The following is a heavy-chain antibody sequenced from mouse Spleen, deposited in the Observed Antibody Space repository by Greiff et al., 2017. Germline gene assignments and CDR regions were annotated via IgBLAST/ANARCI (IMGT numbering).Heavy chain of an antibody. D-gene: IGHD5-1*01. Sequence: QVQLQQSGAELVKPGASVKISCKASGYAFSSYWMNWVKQRPGKGLEWIGQIYPGDGDTNYNGKFKGKATLTADKSSSTAYMQLSSLTSEDSAVYFCARGGYLQDFDYWGQGTTLTVSS. CDR2: IYPGDGDT. J-gene: IGHJ2*01. V-gene: IGHV1-80*01. CDR3: ARGGYLQDFDY. CDR1: GYAFSSYW.